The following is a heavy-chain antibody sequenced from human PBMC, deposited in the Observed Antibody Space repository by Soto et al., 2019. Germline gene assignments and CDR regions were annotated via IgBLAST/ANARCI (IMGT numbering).Heavy chain of an antibody. CDR1: GFTFSNYW. D-gene: IGHD5-12*01. Sequence: EVQLVESGGGLVQPGGSLRLSCAASGFTFSNYWMSWVRQAPGKGLEWVANINQDGSEKYYVDSVKGRFTISRDNAKNSLYLQMNSLRAEDTAVYYCARTRYSAYKPYYFDYWGQGTLVTVSS. CDR3: ARTRYSAYKPYYFDY. J-gene: IGHJ4*02. V-gene: IGHV3-7*03. CDR2: INQDGSEK.